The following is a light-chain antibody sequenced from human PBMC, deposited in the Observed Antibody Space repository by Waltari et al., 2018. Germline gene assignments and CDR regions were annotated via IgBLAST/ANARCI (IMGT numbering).Light chain of an antibody. CDR1: NSNIGNNY. CDR3: AAWDTSLDGYV. CDR2: DKD. V-gene: IGLV1-51*01. Sequence: QFVLTQPPSVSAAPGQKVTISCSGSNSNIGNNYISWYQQLPGTAPKLLIYDKDNRPSVIPDRFSGSKSGTSATLGITGLQTGDEADYYCAAWDTSLDGYVFGTGTKVTVL. J-gene: IGLJ1*01.